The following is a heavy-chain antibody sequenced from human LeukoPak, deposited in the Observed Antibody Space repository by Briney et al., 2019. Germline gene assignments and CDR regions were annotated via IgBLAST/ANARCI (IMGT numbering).Heavy chain of an antibody. V-gene: IGHV3-23*01. CDR1: GFTFTNYA. CDR3: AKGLTTVTTVAY. CDR2: IGSSGFST. J-gene: IGHJ4*02. D-gene: IGHD4-17*01. Sequence: GGSLRLSCAASGFTFTNYAMSWVRQAPGKGLEWVSTIGSSGFSTYYADSVQGRFTISRDNSKNTLYLQMNSLRVEDTAVYYCAKGLTTVTTVAYWGQGTLVTVAS.